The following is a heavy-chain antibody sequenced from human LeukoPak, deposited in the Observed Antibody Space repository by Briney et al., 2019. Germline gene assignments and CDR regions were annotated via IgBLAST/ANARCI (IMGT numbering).Heavy chain of an antibody. Sequence: PGESLKISCKGSGYSFTSYWIGWVRQMPGKGLEWMGIIYPGDSDTRYSPSFQGQVTISADKSISTAYPQWSSLKASDTAMYYCARRAYCGGDCDAGEDYWGQGTLVTVSS. CDR2: IYPGDSDT. V-gene: IGHV5-51*01. J-gene: IGHJ4*02. CDR1: GYSFTSYW. D-gene: IGHD2-21*02. CDR3: ARRAYCGGDCDAGEDY.